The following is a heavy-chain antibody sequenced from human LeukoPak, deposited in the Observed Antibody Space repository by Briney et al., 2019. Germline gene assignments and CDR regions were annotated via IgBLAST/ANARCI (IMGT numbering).Heavy chain of an antibody. V-gene: IGHV3-53*01. Sequence: GGSLRLSCAASGFTVSGNYMSWVRQAPGEGLEWVSLIYSGGTTYYADSVKGRFTISRDNSKNTLYLQMNSLRAEDTAVYYCARRAGGYSHPYDYWGQGILVTVSS. CDR3: ARRAGGYSHPYDY. D-gene: IGHD4-23*01. J-gene: IGHJ4*02. CDR2: IYSGGTT. CDR1: GFTVSGNY.